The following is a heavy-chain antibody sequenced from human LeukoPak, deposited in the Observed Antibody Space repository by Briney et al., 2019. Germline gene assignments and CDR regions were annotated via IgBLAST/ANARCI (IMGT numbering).Heavy chain of an antibody. V-gene: IGHV3-9*01. CDR3: AKLAVAGLDFDY. J-gene: IGHJ4*02. D-gene: IGHD6-19*01. CDR2: ISWNSGSI. Sequence: GGSLRLSCAASGFTFDDYAMHWVRQAPGKGLEWVSGISWNSGSIGYADSVKGRFTISRDNAKNSLYLQMNSLRAEDTAVYYCAKLAVAGLDFDYWGQGTLVTVSS. CDR1: GFTFDDYA.